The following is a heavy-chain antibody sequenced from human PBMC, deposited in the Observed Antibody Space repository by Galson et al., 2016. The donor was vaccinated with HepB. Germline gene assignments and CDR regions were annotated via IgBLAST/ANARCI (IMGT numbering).Heavy chain of an antibody. J-gene: IGHJ6*02. Sequence: SVKVSCKASGYMFKTYGIMWVRQAPGHGFEWMGWISGFNGEANYAQSLQGRVTMTTDTSTRTAYMELRSLRSDDTAVYYCARDRCGNTSCRNGLDVWGQGTTVTVSS. CDR3: ARDRCGNTSCRNGLDV. CDR1: GYMFKTYG. V-gene: IGHV1-18*01. CDR2: ISGFNGEA. D-gene: IGHD2-2*01.